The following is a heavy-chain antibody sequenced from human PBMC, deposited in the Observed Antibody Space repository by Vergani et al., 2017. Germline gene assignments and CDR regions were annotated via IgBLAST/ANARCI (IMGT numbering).Heavy chain of an antibody. Sequence: QVQLPESGPGLVKPSGTLSLTCAVSGGSISSSNWWSWVRQPPGKGLEWIGEIYQSGSTNYNPSLKSRVTISVDTSKNQFSLKLSSVTAADTAVYYCAGSIAAAGRENDYWGQGTLVTVSS. CDR2: IYQSGST. CDR3: AGSIAAAGRENDY. CDR1: GGSISSSNW. J-gene: IGHJ4*02. V-gene: IGHV4-4*02. D-gene: IGHD6-13*01.